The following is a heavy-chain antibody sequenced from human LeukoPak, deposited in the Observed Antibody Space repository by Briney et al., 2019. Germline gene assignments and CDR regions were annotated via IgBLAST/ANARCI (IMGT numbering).Heavy chain of an antibody. V-gene: IGHV4-59*01. J-gene: IGHJ4*02. CDR3: ARKDPGYSGYSDFDY. Sequence: PSETLSLTCTVSGASISSYYWSWIRQPPGKGLEWIGYIYYSGSTNYNPSLKSRVTFSVDTSKNQFSLKLVSVTAADTAVYYCARKDPGYSGYSDFDYWGQGTLVTVSS. CDR2: IYYSGST. CDR1: GASISSYY. D-gene: IGHD5-12*01.